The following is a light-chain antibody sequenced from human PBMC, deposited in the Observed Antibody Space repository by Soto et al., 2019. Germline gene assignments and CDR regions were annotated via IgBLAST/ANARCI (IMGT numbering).Light chain of an antibody. CDR2: KAS. V-gene: IGKV1-5*03. J-gene: IGKJ1*01. CDR3: QQYNSDPAT. Sequence: DIQLTQSPSTVSASEGDRVTITCRASQTISAWLAWFQQKPGKAPKLLIYKASSLESGVPSRFSGSGSGTEFTLTISSLQPDDFATYYCQQYNSDPATFGQGTKVEI. CDR1: QTISAW.